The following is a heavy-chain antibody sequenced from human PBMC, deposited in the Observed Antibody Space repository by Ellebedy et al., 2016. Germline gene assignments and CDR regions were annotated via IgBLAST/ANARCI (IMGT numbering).Heavy chain of an antibody. CDR1: GFTFSSYG. CDR2: IPDSGTTI. V-gene: IGHV3-48*04. Sequence: GGSLRLXXAASGFTFSSYGMNWVRQAPGKGLEWVAYIPDSGTTIYYADSVKGRFSISRDNAKNSLYLQMNSLTAEDTAVYYCARGTVVTHWYFDLWGRGTLVTVSS. D-gene: IGHD4-23*01. J-gene: IGHJ2*01. CDR3: ARGTVVTHWYFDL.